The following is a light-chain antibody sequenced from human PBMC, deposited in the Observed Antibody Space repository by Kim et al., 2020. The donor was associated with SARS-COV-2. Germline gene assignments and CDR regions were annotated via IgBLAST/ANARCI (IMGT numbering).Light chain of an antibody. V-gene: IGKV1-39*01. J-gene: IGKJ2*01. CDR3: QQRYSTIHT. CDR1: QSISSY. CDR2: AAS. Sequence: DIQMTQSPSSLSASVGDRVTITCRASQSISSYLNWYQQKPGKAPKLLIYAASSLQSGVPSRFSGSGSGTDFTLTISSLQPEDFATYYCQQRYSTIHTLGQGTKLEI.